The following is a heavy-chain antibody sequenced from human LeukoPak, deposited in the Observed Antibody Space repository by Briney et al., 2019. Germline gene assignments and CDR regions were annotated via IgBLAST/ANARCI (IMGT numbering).Heavy chain of an antibody. CDR2: ISAYNGNT. CDR1: GYTFTSYG. V-gene: IGHV1-18*01. D-gene: IGHD3-16*02. J-gene: IGHJ5*02. CDR3: ARGEVMITFGGVIVGDGYWFDP. Sequence: ASVKVSCKASGYTFTSYGISWVRQAPGQGLEWMGWISAYNGNTNYAQKLQGRVTMTTDTSTSTAYMELRSLRSDDTAVYYCARGEVMITFGGVIVGDGYWFDPWGQGTLVTVSS.